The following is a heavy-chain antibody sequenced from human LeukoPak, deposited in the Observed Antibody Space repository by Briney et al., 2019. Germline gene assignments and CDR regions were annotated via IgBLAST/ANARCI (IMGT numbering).Heavy chain of an antibody. Sequence: GASVNVSCKASGYTFTDYYMHWVRQAPGQGLEWMGWINTISGGTNYAQKFQGRVTMTRDTSISTAYMELSRLRSDDTAVYYCARNRRNLFYMDVWGKGTTVTVSS. CDR1: GYTFTDYY. V-gene: IGHV1-2*02. J-gene: IGHJ6*03. CDR2: INTISGGT. CDR3: ARNRRNLFYMDV.